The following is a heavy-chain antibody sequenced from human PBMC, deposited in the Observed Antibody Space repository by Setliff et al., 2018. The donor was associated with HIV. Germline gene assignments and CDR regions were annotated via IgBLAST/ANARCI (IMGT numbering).Heavy chain of an antibody. CDR1: GGSISGYY. J-gene: IGHJ4*02. CDR3: ARDVGGSVMATHFDY. CDR2: MHIPGSIT. D-gene: IGHD2-15*01. V-gene: IGHV4-4*07. Sequence: SETLSLTCTVSGGSISGYYWAWIRQTAGTGLEWIGRMHIPGSITNYDPSLDFNPSSKSRLTSSIDTSKNQFSLKLTSVTASDTAVYYYARDVGGSVMATHFDYWGPGTLVTVSS.